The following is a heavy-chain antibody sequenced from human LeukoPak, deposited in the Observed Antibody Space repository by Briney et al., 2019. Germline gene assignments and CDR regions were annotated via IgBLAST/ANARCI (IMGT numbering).Heavy chain of an antibody. CDR1: GGSISSYY. Sequence: PSETLSLTCTVSGGSISSYYWSWIRQPPGKGLEWIGYIYYSGSTNYNPSLKSRVTISVDTSKNQFSLKLSSVTAADTAVYYCARVGRYCGGDCFLTYFDYWGQGTLVTVSS. CDR3: ARVGRYCGGDCFLTYFDY. V-gene: IGHV4-59*01. CDR2: IYYSGST. J-gene: IGHJ4*02. D-gene: IGHD2-21*02.